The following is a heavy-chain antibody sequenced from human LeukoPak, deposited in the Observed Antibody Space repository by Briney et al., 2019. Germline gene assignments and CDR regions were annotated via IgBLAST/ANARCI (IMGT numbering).Heavy chain of an antibody. V-gene: IGHV1-2*02. CDR1: GYTFTGYY. D-gene: IGHD1-7*01. CDR3: ARGSNWNYRVCDY. CDR2: INPNSGGT. J-gene: IGHJ4*02. Sequence: GASVKVSCKASGYTFTGYYMHWVRQAPGQGLEWMGWINPNSGGTNYAQKFQGRVTMTRDTSISTAYMELSRLRSDDTAVYYCARGSNWNYRVCDYWGQGTLVTVSS.